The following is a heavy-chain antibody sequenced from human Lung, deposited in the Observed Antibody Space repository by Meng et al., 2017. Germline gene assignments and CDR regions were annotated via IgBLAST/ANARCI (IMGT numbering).Heavy chain of an antibody. CDR2: ITANGYT. CDR1: GYTFTNYA. V-gene: IGHV1-3*01. J-gene: IGHJ4*02. Sequence: QVQLVQSGAEVKTPGASVRLSCMASGYTFTNYAIHWVRQAPGQRLEWMGWITANGYTKYSQKFQGRVTITSETSANTAYIEVSSLRSEDTAVYYCARDPTEVGAFDYWGQGTLVTVSS. CDR3: ARDPTEVGAFDY. D-gene: IGHD1-26*01.